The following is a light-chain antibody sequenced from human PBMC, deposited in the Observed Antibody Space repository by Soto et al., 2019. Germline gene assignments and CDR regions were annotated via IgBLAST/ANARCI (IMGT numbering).Light chain of an antibody. CDR3: QQSFSTTT. CDR2: AAS. CDR1: QRISSY. J-gene: IGKJ1*01. Sequence: DIQMTQSPSSLSASVGDRVTITCRASQRISSYLNWYQQEAGKAPNLLIYAASNLQSGVPSRFSGSGSGADFTLAINSLQPEDFATYYCQQSFSTTTFGHGTKVEIK. V-gene: IGKV1-39*01.